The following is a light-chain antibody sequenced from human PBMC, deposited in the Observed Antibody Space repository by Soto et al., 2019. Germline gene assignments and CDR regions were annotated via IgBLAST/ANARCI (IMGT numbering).Light chain of an antibody. CDR1: QSISSY. CDR2: ATS. V-gene: IGKV1-39*01. CDR3: QQSYSIVWT. Sequence: DIQMTQSPSSLSASIGDRVTITCRASQSISSYLNWYQQKPGKAPNLLIYATSTLQSGVPSRFSGSGPGTDFTLTISSLQPEDFATYYCQQSYSIVWTFGQGTKVEIK. J-gene: IGKJ1*01.